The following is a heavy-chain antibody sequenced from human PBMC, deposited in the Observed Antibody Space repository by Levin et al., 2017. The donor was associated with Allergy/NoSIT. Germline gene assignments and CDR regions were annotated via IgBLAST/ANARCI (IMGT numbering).Heavy chain of an antibody. Sequence: SQTLSLTCTVSGGSISSGGYYWSWIRQHPGKGLEWIGYIYYSGSTYYNPSLKSRVTISVDTSKNQFSLKLSSVTAADTAVYYCAREVRQLPPPGSPGWFDPWGQGTLVTVSS. CDR2: IYYSGST. V-gene: IGHV4-31*03. D-gene: IGHD2-2*01. CDR3: AREVRQLPPPGSPGWFDP. CDR1: GGSISSGGYY. J-gene: IGHJ5*02.